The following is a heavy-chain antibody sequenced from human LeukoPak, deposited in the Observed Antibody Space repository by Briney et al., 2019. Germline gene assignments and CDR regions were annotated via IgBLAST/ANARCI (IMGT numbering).Heavy chain of an antibody. Sequence: GGSLRLSCAASGLTFDDYGMSWVRQAPGKGLEWVSGINWNGGSTGYADSVEGRFTISRDNAKNSLYLQMNSLRAEDTALYYCARAPYYYDSSGYSPSDYWGQGTLVTVSS. CDR1: GLTFDDYG. V-gene: IGHV3-20*04. D-gene: IGHD3-22*01. CDR3: ARAPYYYDSSGYSPSDY. CDR2: INWNGGST. J-gene: IGHJ4*02.